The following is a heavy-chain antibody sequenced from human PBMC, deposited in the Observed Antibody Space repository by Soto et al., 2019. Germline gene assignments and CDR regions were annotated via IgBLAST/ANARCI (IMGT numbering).Heavy chain of an antibody. CDR1: GETFDDYY. CDR3: ARDLSYNFYDF. V-gene: IGHV1-46*02. CDR2: IYPSGGST. D-gene: IGHD3-3*01. Sequence: GASVKVSCKTSGETFDDYYVHWVRQAPGQGLEWIGKIYPSGGSTNYAQKFRGRATLTRETSTTTVYMDLSGLTSEDTAIYYCARDLSYNFYDFWGQGTQVTVSS. J-gene: IGHJ4*02.